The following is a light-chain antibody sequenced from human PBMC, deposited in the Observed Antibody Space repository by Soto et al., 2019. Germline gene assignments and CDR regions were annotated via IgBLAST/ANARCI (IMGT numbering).Light chain of an antibody. J-gene: IGLJ1*01. Sequence: QSVLTQPASVSGSPGQSITISCTGTSNDVGGYNYVSWYQQHPGKAPKLMIYEVSDRPSGVSNRFSGSKSGNTASLTISGLQAEDEADYYCSSYASSSTPGVFGTGTKLTV. CDR1: SNDVGGYNY. CDR3: SSYASSSTPGV. V-gene: IGLV2-14*01. CDR2: EVS.